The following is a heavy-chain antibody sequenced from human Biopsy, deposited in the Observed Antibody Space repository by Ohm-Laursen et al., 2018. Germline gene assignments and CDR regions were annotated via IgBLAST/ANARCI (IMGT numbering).Heavy chain of an antibody. V-gene: IGHV4-61*08. CDR2: IFYSGTT. D-gene: IGHD3-10*01. CDR1: GASVNTFDFY. J-gene: IGHJ6*02. CDR3: ARAYYYGAGSFYSPWMEV. Sequence: SETLSLTCTVSGASVNTFDFYWAWIRQPPGKGLEWIGYIFYSGTTKYNPSLQRRVRLSLDTANNQFSLTLRSVGAADTATYYCARAYYYGAGSFYSPWMEVWGQGTTVSAS.